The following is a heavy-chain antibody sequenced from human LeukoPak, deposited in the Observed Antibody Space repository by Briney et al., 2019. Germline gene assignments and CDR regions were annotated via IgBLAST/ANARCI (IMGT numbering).Heavy chain of an antibody. D-gene: IGHD3-10*01. J-gene: IGHJ4*02. CDR3: ARVKGSGSYDY. CDR1: GGSISSSSYY. V-gene: IGHV4-39*07. CDR2: VYYSGST. Sequence: SETLSLTCTVSGGSISSSSYYWGWLRQPQGQGLEWIVSVYYSGSTYYNPSLKSRVTISVDTSKNQFSLKLSSVTAADTAVYYCARVKGSGSYDYWGQGTLVTVSS.